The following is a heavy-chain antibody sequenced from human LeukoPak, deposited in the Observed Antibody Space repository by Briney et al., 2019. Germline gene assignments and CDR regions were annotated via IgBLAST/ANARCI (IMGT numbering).Heavy chain of an antibody. D-gene: IGHD2-15*01. Sequence: PGESLKISCKGSGYSFTSYWIGWVRQMPGKGLEWMGIIYPADSDIRYSPSFQGQVTISADKSISTAYLQWSSLKASDTAIYYCARQEYCSGGSCYTWFDPWGQGTLVISSS. CDR3: ARQEYCSGGSCYTWFDP. CDR1: GYSFTSYW. V-gene: IGHV5-51*01. J-gene: IGHJ5*02. CDR2: IYPADSDI.